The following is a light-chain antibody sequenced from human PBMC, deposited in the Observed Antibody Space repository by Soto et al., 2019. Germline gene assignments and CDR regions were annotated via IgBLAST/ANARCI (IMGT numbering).Light chain of an antibody. CDR3: CSYAVSSTSLYV. CDR2: EVS. Sequence: QSALTQPASVSGSPGQSITISCTGTSSGVGSYNLVSWYQQHPGKAPKLMIYEVSTRPSGVSNRFSGSKSGNTASLAISGLLAEDEDDYYCCSYAVSSTSLYVFGTGTKLTVL. J-gene: IGLJ1*01. V-gene: IGLV2-23*02. CDR1: SSGVGSYNL.